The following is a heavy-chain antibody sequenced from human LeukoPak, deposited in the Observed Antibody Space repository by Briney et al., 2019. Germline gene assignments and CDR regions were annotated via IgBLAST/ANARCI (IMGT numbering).Heavy chain of an antibody. J-gene: IGHJ4*02. CDR2: IYSSGST. CDR3: ARRGQPLLDS. D-gene: IGHD5/OR15-5a*01. CDR1: GGSISGSY. Sequence: PSETLSLTCAVSGGSISGSYWSWIRQPPGKGLEWIGEIYSSGSTNYNPSLKSRVTISVHTSTNQFSLKPGSVTAAYTAMYYCARRGQPLLDSWGQGTLVTVSS. V-gene: IGHV4-4*09.